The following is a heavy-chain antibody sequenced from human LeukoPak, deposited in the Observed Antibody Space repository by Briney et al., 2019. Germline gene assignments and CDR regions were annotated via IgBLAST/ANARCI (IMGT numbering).Heavy chain of an antibody. CDR1: GFTFSSYW. CDR2: IKQDGSEK. Sequence: GGSLRLSCAASGFTFSSYWVSWVRQTPGKGLEWVANIKQDGSEKYYVDSVKGRFTISRDNAKNSLYLQMNSLRAEDAAVYYCARARALYSSGWYGLFDYWGQGTLVTVSS. J-gene: IGHJ4*02. D-gene: IGHD6-19*01. V-gene: IGHV3-7*01. CDR3: ARARALYSSGWYGLFDY.